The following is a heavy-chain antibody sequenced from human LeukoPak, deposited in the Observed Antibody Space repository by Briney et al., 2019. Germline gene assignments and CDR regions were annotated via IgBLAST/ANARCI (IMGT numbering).Heavy chain of an antibody. CDR1: VFTFSSNG. CDR2: IWYDGSNK. V-gene: IGHV3-33*01. J-gene: IGHJ4*02. CDR3: VRDYGDYFDY. D-gene: IGHD4-17*01. Sequence: GGSLRLSCAASVFTFSSNGIHWVRQAPGKGLEGVAVIWYDGSNKYYADCVKGRFTISRDNSKNTLYLQMDSLRDEDTALYYCVRDYGDYFDYWGQGTLVTVSS.